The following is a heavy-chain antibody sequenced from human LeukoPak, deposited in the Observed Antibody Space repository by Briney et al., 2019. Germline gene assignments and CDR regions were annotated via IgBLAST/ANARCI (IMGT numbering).Heavy chain of an antibody. J-gene: IGHJ6*03. Sequence: SETLSLTCTVSGGSISSYYWSWIRQPAGKRLEWIGRISSSGSTNYNPSLKSRVTISVDTSKNQFSLKLSSVTAADTAVYYCARGGRCSSTSCYRGVNYYMDVWGKGTTVTVSS. CDR3: ARGGRCSSTSCYRGVNYYMDV. D-gene: IGHD2-2*01. CDR2: ISSSGST. V-gene: IGHV4-4*07. CDR1: GGSISSYY.